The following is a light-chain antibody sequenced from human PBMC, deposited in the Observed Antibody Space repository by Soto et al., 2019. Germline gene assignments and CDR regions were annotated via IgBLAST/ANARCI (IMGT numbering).Light chain of an antibody. CDR1: SGHSSYA. Sequence: QSVLTQSPSASASLGASVKLTCTLSSGHSSYAIAWHQQQPEKGPRYLMKLNSDGSHSKGDGIPDRFSGSSSGAERYLTISSLQSADEADYYCQTWGTGIRVFGTGTKLTVL. CDR3: QTWGTGIRV. CDR2: LNSDGSH. V-gene: IGLV4-69*01. J-gene: IGLJ1*01.